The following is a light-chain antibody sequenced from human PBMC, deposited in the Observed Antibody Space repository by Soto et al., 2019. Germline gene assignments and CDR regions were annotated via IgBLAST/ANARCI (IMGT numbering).Light chain of an antibody. CDR1: SSNIGAGYD. J-gene: IGLJ2*01. CDR3: AAWDDSLNGQVV. Sequence: QSVLTQPPSVSGAPGQRVTISCTGSSSNIGAGYDVHWYQQRPGTAPKLLIFGNINRPSGVPDRFSGSKSGTSASLAISGLQSEDEADYYCAAWDDSLNGQVVFGGGTKLTVL. CDR2: GNI. V-gene: IGLV1-40*01.